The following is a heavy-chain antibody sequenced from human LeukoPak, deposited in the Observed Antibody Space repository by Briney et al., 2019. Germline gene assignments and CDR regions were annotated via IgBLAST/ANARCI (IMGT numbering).Heavy chain of an antibody. J-gene: IGHJ3*02. CDR3: VTSTGYFSTWGAFDI. V-gene: IGHV1-2*02. D-gene: IGHD2-15*01. CDR1: GYTFTNYG. Sequence: ASVKVSCKASGYTFTNYGISWVRQAPGQGLEWMAWINLNSGGTNYAQKFQGRVTMTRDTSISTAYMDLSSLRSDDTAVYYCVTSTGYFSTWGAFDIWGQGTMVTVSS. CDR2: INLNSGGT.